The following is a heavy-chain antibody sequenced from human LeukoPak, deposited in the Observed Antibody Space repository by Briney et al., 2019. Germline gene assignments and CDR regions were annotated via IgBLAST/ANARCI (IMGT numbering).Heavy chain of an antibody. CDR1: GYSFTTHW. Sequence: GESLKISCKGSGYSFTTHWIGWVRQMPGKGLEWMGIIYPGDSDTRYSPSFQGQVTISADKSISTAYLQWSSLKASDTAMYYCARPLNSANYWVAGFDIWGQGTMVTVS. D-gene: IGHD1-26*01. CDR2: IYPGDSDT. CDR3: ARPLNSANYWVAGFDI. V-gene: IGHV5-51*01. J-gene: IGHJ3*02.